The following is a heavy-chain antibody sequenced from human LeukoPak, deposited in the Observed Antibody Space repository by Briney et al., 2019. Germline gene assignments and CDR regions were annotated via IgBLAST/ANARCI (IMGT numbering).Heavy chain of an antibody. D-gene: IGHD2-15*01. CDR3: AREFAGFGYCSGGSCYSVACDI. V-gene: IGHV1-69*13. Sequence: SVKVSCKASGGTFSSYAISWVRQAPRQGLEWMGGIIPIFGTANYAQKSQGRVTITADESTSTAYMELSSLRSEDTAVYDCAREFAGFGYCSGGSCYSVACDIWGQGTMVTVSS. J-gene: IGHJ3*02. CDR1: GGTFSSYA. CDR2: IIPIFGTA.